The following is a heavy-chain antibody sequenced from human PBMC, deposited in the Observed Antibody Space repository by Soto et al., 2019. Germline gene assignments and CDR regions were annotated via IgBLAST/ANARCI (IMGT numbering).Heavy chain of an antibody. CDR1: GFTFGDYA. J-gene: IGHJ6*02. V-gene: IGHV3-49*03. CDR2: IRSKAYGETT. Sequence: GGSLRLSCTGSGFTFGDYAMSWSRQAPGKGLEWVGVIRSKAYGETTDYAASVKGRFTVLRDDSKSIAYLQMNSLQSEDTGVYYCTRYTYTSRYSYYGMDVWGHGTTVTVSS. CDR3: TRYTYTSRYSYYGMDV. D-gene: IGHD2-2*01.